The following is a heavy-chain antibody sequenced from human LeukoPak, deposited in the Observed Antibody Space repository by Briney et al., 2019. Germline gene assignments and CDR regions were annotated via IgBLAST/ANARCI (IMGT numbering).Heavy chain of an antibody. CDR2: IYYSGST. CDR3: AGHGRYYFDY. J-gene: IGHJ4*02. V-gene: IGHV4-59*01. CDR1: GGSICSYY. Sequence: SETLSLTRTVSGGSICSYYWSWIRQPPGKGPEWIGYIYYSGSTNYNPSLKSRVTISVDTSKNQFSLKLSSVTAADTAVYYCAGHGRYYFDYWDQRPLVTVSS. D-gene: IGHD1-26*01.